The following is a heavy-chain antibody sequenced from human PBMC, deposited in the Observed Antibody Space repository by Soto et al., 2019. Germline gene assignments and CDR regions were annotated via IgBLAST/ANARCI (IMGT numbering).Heavy chain of an antibody. J-gene: IGHJ3*02. D-gene: IGHD2-15*01. Sequence: ASVKVSCNASGYTFTSYGISLVRQAPGQGLEWMGWISAYNGNTNYAQKLQGRVTMTTDTSTSTAYMELRSLRSDDTAVYYCARDDGYCSGGSCYNAFDIWGQGTMVTVSS. V-gene: IGHV1-18*01. CDR1: GYTFTSYG. CDR3: ARDDGYCSGGSCYNAFDI. CDR2: ISAYNGNT.